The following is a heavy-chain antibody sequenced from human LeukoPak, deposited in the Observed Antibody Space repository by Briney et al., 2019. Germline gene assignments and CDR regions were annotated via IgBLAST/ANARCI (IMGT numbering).Heavy chain of an antibody. D-gene: IGHD5-18*01. Sequence: PGGSLRLSCAASGFTFSSYAMSWVRQAPGKGLEWVSAISGSGGSTYYADSVKGRFTISRDNSKNTLYLQTNSLRAEDTAVYYCAKDGGLQLWLPRPFDYWGQGTLVTVSS. CDR3: AKDGGLQLWLPRPFDY. CDR1: GFTFSSYA. V-gene: IGHV3-23*01. CDR2: ISGSGGST. J-gene: IGHJ4*02.